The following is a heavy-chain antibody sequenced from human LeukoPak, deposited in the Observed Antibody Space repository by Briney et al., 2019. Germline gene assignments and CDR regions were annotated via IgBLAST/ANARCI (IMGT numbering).Heavy chain of an antibody. CDR2: IKEDGSES. CDR3: ARFPRDPWRFDY. CDR1: GFTFSSDW. J-gene: IGHJ4*02. D-gene: IGHD5-12*01. V-gene: IGHV3-7*03. Sequence: GGSLRLSCAVSGFTFSSDWMTWVRQAPGKGLEWVANIKEDGSESYYVDSVKGRFTISRDNTKNSLYLQMNSLRAEDMAVYYCARFPRDPWRFDYWGQGTLVTVSS.